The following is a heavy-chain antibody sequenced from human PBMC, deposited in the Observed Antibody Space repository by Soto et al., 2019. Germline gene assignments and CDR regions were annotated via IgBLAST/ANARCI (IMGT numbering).Heavy chain of an antibody. CDR1: GFTFSSYA. J-gene: IGHJ4*02. CDR3: VKDLRGPMLGY. V-gene: IGHV3-64D*06. Sequence: PGGSLRLSCSASGFTFSSYAMHWVRQAPGKGLEYVSAISSNGGSTYYADSVKGRFTISRDNSKNTLYLQMSSLRAEDTAVYYWVKDLRGPMLGYWGRGTLVTVSS. CDR2: ISSNGGST. D-gene: IGHD3-10*02.